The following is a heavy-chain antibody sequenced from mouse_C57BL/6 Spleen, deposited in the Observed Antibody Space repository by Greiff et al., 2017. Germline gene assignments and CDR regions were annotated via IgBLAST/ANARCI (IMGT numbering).Heavy chain of an antibody. CDR2: INPNDGGT. CDR3: ERRCYDWYFDV. Sequence: EVQLQQSGPELVKPGASVKISCKASGYTFTDYYMNLVKQSHGKSLEWIGDINPNDGGTSYNQKFKGKATLTVDKSSSTAYMELRSLTSEDSAVCYCERRCYDWYFDVWGTGTTVTVSS. V-gene: IGHV1-26*01. J-gene: IGHJ1*03. D-gene: IGHD2-12*01. CDR1: GYTFTDYY.